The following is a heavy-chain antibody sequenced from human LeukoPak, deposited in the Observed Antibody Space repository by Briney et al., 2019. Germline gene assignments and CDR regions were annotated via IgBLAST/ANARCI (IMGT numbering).Heavy chain of an antibody. V-gene: IGHV1-69*05. J-gene: IGHJ4*02. D-gene: IGHD2-15*01. CDR3: ARAFCSGGSCYSIDY. CDR1: GGTFSSYA. Sequence: SVKVSCKASGGTFSSYAISWLRQAPGQGLEWMGRIIPIFGTANYAQKFQGRVTITTDESTSTAYMELSSLRSEDTAAYYCARAFCSGGSCYSIDYWGQGTLVTVSS. CDR2: IIPIFGTA.